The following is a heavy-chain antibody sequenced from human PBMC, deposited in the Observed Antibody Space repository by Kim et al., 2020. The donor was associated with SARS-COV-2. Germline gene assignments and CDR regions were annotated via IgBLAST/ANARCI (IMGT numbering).Heavy chain of an antibody. CDR1: GYTLTGLS. CDR3: ATEPRAYCGGDCSNRQKDDYYYYGMDV. Sequence: ASVKVSCKVSGYTLTGLSMHWVRQAPGKGLEWMGGFDPEDGETIYAQKFQGRVTMTEDTSTDTAYMELSSLRSEDTAVYYCATEPRAYCGGDCSNRQKDDYYYYGMDVWGQGTTVTVSS. CDR2: FDPEDGET. V-gene: IGHV1-24*01. J-gene: IGHJ6*02. D-gene: IGHD2-21*02.